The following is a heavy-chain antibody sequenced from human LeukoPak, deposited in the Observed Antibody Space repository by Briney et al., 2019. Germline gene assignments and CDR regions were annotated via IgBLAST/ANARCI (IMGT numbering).Heavy chain of an antibody. Sequence: SETLSLTCAVYGGSFSGYYWSWIRQPPGKGLEWIGEINHSGSTNYNPSLKSPVTISVDTSKNQFSLKLSSVTAADTAVYYCARGRSNSIVVPAATTLYYFDYWGQGTLVTVSS. V-gene: IGHV4-34*01. CDR3: ARGRSNSIVVPAATTLYYFDY. CDR1: GGSFSGYY. CDR2: INHSGST. D-gene: IGHD2-2*01. J-gene: IGHJ4*02.